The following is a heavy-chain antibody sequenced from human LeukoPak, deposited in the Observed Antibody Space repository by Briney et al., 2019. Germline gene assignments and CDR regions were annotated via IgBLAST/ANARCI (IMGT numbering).Heavy chain of an antibody. CDR3: ARQRVLNYHFDY. J-gene: IGHJ4*02. D-gene: IGHD6-13*01. CDR1: GGSISSYY. Sequence: PSETLSLTYTVSGGSISSYYWSWIRQPPGKGLEWIGYIYTSGSTNYNPSLKSRVTISVDTSKNQISLKLSSVTAADTAVYYCARQRVLNYHFDYWGQGTLVTVSS. CDR2: IYTSGST. V-gene: IGHV4-4*09.